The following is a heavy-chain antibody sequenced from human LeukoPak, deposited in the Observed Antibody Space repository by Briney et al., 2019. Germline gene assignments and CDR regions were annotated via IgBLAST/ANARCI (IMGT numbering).Heavy chain of an antibody. CDR2: ISYDGSNK. CDR3: AKDPLRYCGGDCYPRYFDY. V-gene: IGHV3-30*18. Sequence: PGGSLRLSCAASGFTFSSYGMHWVRQAPGKGLEWVAVISYDGSNKYYADSVKGRFTISRDNSKNTLYLQMNSLRAEDTAVYYCAKDPLRYCGGDCYPRYFDYWGQGTLVTVSS. CDR1: GFTFSSYG. J-gene: IGHJ4*02. D-gene: IGHD2-21*02.